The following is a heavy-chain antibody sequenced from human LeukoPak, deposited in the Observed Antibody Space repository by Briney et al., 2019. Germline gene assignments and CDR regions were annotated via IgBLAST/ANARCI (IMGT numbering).Heavy chain of an antibody. CDR3: ARDQRHSYGKYFDP. J-gene: IGHJ4*02. Sequence: PSGILSLTCSLSGDALSTYYWNWVRQTPGKGLEWIGHVTYETTAYKPSLKSRVTISLDTSKNEFSLQLRSVTAADTAVYFCARDQRHSYGKYFDPWSQGILVSVSS. CDR2: VTYETT. D-gene: IGHD5-18*01. CDR1: GDALSTYY. V-gene: IGHV4-4*08.